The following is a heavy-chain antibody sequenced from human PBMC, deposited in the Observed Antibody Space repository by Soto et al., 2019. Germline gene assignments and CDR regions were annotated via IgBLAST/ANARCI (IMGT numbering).Heavy chain of an antibody. D-gene: IGHD6-19*01. CDR2: ISYDGSNK. CDR3: AKDREWLLRFGMDV. CDR1: GFTFSSYV. V-gene: IGHV3-30*18. J-gene: IGHJ6*02. Sequence: GGSLRLSCAASGFTFSSYVMHWVRQAPGKGLEWVAVISYDGSNKYYADSVKGRFTISRDNSQNTLYLQMNSLRAEDTAVYFCAKDREWLLRFGMDVWGQGTTVTVSS.